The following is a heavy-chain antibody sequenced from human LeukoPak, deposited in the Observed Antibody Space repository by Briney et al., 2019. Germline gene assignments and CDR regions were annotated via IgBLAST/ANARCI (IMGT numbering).Heavy chain of an antibody. D-gene: IGHD2-21*02. Sequence: SSETLSLTCTVSGGSISSYYWIWIRRPPGKGLEWLGYIHYSGSTKYNPSLESRVTISLDTAKNQFSLRLSSLTAADTAVYYCARGEGQAVSAFDYWGQGMLVTVSS. V-gene: IGHV4-59*01. CDR2: IHYSGST. CDR1: GGSISSYY. CDR3: ARGEGQAVSAFDY. J-gene: IGHJ4*02.